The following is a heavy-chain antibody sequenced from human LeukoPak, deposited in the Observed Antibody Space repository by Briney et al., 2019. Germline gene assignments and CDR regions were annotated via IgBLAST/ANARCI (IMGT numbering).Heavy chain of an antibody. V-gene: IGHV3-23*01. CDR1: GFTSSSYG. D-gene: IGHD5-18*01. CDR3: AKGATAMEFFDC. J-gene: IGHJ4*02. Sequence: GGSLRLSCAASGFTSSSYGMSWVRQAPGKGLEWVSGISGSGGSTYYAASVKGRSTISRDIPKNTLYLQMNSLRAEDTAVYSCAKGATAMEFFDCWGQGTLVTVSS. CDR2: ISGSGGST.